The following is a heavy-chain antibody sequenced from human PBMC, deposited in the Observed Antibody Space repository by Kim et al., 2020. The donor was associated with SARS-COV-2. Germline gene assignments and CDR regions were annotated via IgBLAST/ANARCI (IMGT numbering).Heavy chain of an antibody. Sequence: GGSLRLSCAASGFTVSTNYMSWVRQAPGRGLEWVSLIYSGGSTYYADSVKGRFTISRDNSKNTLSLQMNSLGPEDTAIYYCVRSGPFDAFDIWGQGTMVTV. D-gene: IGHD3-10*01. CDR1: GFTVSTNY. CDR2: IYSGGST. V-gene: IGHV3-53*05. CDR3: VRSGPFDAFDI. J-gene: IGHJ3*02.